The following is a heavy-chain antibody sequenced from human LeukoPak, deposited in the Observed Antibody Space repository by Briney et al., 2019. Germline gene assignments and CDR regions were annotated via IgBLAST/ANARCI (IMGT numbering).Heavy chain of an antibody. CDR1: GFTFSAYA. CDR3: AREAITIFGVVTRRDFDY. J-gene: IGHJ4*02. CDR2: IGSDNKP. V-gene: IGHV3-23*01. Sequence: GSLRLSCEASGFTFSAYAMTWVRQAPGKGLEWVSSIGSDNKPHYSESVKGRFAISRDNSKNTLYLQMNSLRAEDTAVYYCAREAITIFGVVTRRDFDYWGQGTLVTVSS. D-gene: IGHD3-3*01.